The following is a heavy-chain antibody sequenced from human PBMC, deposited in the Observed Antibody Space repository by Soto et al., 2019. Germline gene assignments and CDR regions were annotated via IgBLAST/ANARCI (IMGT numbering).Heavy chain of an antibody. V-gene: IGHV1-69*06. J-gene: IGHJ4*02. CDR1: GGTFSSYA. CDR3: ARNGRLGSEFDY. Sequence: QVQLVQSGAEVKKPGSSVKVSCKASGGTFSSYAISWVRQAPGQGLEWMGGIIPIFGTANYAQKFQGRVTITADKSTSAAYMELSSLRTEDTAVYYCARNGRLGSEFDYWGQGTLVTVSS. D-gene: IGHD3-9*01. CDR2: IIPIFGTA.